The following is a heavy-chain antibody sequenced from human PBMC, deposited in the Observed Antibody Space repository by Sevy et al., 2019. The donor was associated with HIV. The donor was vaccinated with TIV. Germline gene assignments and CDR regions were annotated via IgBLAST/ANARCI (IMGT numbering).Heavy chain of an antibody. CDR3: AREGCSRPHDY. CDR1: GFAFYEYS. J-gene: IGHJ4*02. V-gene: IGHV3-23*01. CDR2: LSFGCGKI. D-gene: IGHD2-8*01. Sequence: GGSLRLSCAASGFAFYEYSMSWIRQAPGKGLGWVATLSFGCGKINYADSVKGRFTISRDNSKNSFYLQMDNLRVDDTALHYCAREGCSRPHDYWGQGTRVTVSS.